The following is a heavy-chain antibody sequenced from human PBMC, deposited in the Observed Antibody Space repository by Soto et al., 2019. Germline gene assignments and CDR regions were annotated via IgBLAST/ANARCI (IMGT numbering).Heavy chain of an antibody. Sequence: ASVKVSCKASGGTFSSYAISWVRQAPGQGLEWMGGIIPIFGTANYAQKFQGRVTITADESTSTAYMELSSLRSEDTAVYYCARDSLAVRGPSYYYGMDVWGQGTTVTVSS. V-gene: IGHV1-69*13. CDR2: IIPIFGTA. CDR3: ARDSLAVRGPSYYYGMDV. J-gene: IGHJ6*02. CDR1: GGTFSSYA. D-gene: IGHD3-10*01.